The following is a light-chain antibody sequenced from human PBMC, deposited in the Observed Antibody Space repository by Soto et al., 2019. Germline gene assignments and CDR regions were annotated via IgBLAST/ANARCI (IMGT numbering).Light chain of an antibody. J-gene: IGKJ1*01. CDR1: QSISSY. CDR2: AAS. Sequence: DIQMTQSPSSLSASVGDRVTITCRASQSISSYLNWYQQKPGKAPKLLIYAASSLQSRVPSRFSSSGSGTDFTLTISSLQPEDFATYYCQQIYSIPSWTFGHENKVEFQ. CDR3: QQIYSIPSWT. V-gene: IGKV1-39*01.